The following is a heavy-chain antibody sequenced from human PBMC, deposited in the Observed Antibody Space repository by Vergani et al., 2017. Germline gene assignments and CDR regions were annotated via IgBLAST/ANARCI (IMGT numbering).Heavy chain of an antibody. CDR3: ARHAIVATIIGYYYYYMDV. V-gene: IGHV5-10-1*03. CDR2: IDPSDSYT. J-gene: IGHJ6*03. D-gene: IGHD5-12*01. CDR1: GYSFTSYW. Sequence: EVQLMQSGAEVKKPGESLRISCKGSGYSFTSYWISWVRQMPGKGLEWMGRIDPSDSYTNYSPSFQCHVTISADKSISTASLQWSSLKASDTAMCYCARHAIVATIIGYYYYYMDVWGKGTTVTVSS.